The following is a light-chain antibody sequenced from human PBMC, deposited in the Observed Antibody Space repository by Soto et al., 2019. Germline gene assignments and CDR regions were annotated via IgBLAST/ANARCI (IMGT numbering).Light chain of an antibody. CDR2: GAS. V-gene: IGKV3-20*01. CDR1: QSVSSSY. Sequence: ENGLRQAPGTLALSPGEKDNLSCRARQSVSSSYLAWYQQKPGQAPRLLIYGASSRATGIPDRFSGSGSGTDFTLTISRLEPEDFAVYYCQQYGSSPPWTFGQGTKVDIK. J-gene: IGKJ1*01. CDR3: QQYGSSPPWT.